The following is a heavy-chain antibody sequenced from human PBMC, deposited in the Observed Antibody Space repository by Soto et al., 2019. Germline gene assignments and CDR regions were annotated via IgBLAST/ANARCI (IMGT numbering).Heavy chain of an antibody. CDR3: ARRAGAGPGRIDF. CDR2: IYYTGST. CDR1: GDSISSYY. J-gene: IGHJ4*02. V-gene: IGHV4-59*08. D-gene: IGHD6-19*01. Sequence: HVQLQESGPGLVKPSETLSLICTVSGDSISSYYWSWIRQPPGKGLEWIGFIYYTGSTNYNPSLKGRVTITVDTSKNQLSLKLSSGTAADTAVYYCARRAGAGPGRIDFWGQGTLVTVSS.